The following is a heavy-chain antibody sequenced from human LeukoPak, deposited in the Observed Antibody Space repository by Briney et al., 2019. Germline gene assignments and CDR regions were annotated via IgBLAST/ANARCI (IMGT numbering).Heavy chain of an antibody. CDR3: ARHYGGILTGSDY. D-gene: IGHD3-9*01. J-gene: IGHJ4*02. Sequence: GESLKISCKGSGYSFTSYWISWVRQLPGKGLEWMGRIDPSDSYTNYSPSFQGHVTISADKSISTAYLQWSSLKASDTAMYYCARHYGGILTGSDYWGQGTLVTVSS. CDR2: IDPSDSYT. V-gene: IGHV5-10-1*01. CDR1: GYSFTSYW.